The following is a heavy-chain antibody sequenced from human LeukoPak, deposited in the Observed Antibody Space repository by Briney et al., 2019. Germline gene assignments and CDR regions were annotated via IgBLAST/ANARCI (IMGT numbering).Heavy chain of an antibody. D-gene: IGHD4-23*01. J-gene: IGHJ4*02. CDR1: GGSISSHY. CDR3: AKEGNDYGANSIDY. V-gene: IGHV4-59*11. CDR2: MFFTGDT. Sequence: SETLSLTCTVSGGSISSHYWAWLRQPPGKGLEWIGWMFFTGDTDYNPSLKSRVTISVDHSKNQFSLKLTSVTAADTAVYYCAKEGNDYGANSIDYWGQGTLVTVSS.